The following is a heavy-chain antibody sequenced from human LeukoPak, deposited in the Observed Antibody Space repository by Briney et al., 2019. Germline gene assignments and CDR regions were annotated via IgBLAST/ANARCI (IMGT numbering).Heavy chain of an antibody. V-gene: IGHV3-66*01. CDR1: GFTFSGSA. D-gene: IGHD3-10*01. CDR3: ASRYYGSGSLIDY. Sequence: GGSLRLSCAASGFTFSGSAMHWVRQAPGKGLEWVSVIYSGGSTYYADSVKGRFTISRDNSKNTLYLQMNSLRAEDTAVYYCASRYYGSGSLIDYWGQGTLVTVSS. J-gene: IGHJ4*02. CDR2: IYSGGST.